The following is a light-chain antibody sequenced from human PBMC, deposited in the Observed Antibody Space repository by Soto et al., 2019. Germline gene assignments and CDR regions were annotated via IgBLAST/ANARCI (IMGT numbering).Light chain of an antibody. CDR3: QQGSNWPYT. CDR1: HSVSSH. V-gene: IGKV3-11*01. CDR2: DTS. J-gene: IGKJ2*01. Sequence: EIVLTQSPATLSLSPGERATLSCRTSHSVSSHLGWYQQKPGQAPRRLIYDTSSRATGTPARFSGSGSETDFTLTISSLEPEDFAVYYCQQGSNWPYTFGQGTKLEIK.